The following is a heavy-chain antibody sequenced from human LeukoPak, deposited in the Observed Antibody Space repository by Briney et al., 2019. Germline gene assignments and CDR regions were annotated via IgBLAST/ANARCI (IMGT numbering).Heavy chain of an antibody. V-gene: IGHV3-30*18. CDR3: AKDFSVYNYDSRVLDY. Sequence: PGGSLRLSCAASGFTFSSYGMHWVRQAPGKGLEWVAVISYDGSNKYYADSVKGRFTISRDNSKNTLYLQMNRLRAEDTAVYYCAKDFSVYNYDSRVLDYWGQGTLVTVSS. D-gene: IGHD3-22*01. CDR1: GFTFSSYG. CDR2: ISYDGSNK. J-gene: IGHJ4*02.